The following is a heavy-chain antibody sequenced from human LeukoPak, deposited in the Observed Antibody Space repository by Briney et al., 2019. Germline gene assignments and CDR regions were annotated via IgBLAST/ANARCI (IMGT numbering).Heavy chain of an antibody. D-gene: IGHD1-7*01. J-gene: IGHJ6*03. V-gene: IGHV4-34*01. CDR1: GVYFSSSGCY. CDR2: INHSGST. Sequence: SETLSLTCIVSGVYFSSSGCYWSWIRQPPGKGLEWIGEINHSGSTNYNPSLKSRVTISVDTSKNQFSLKLSSVTAADTAVYYCARASLELRHYYYYYMDVWGKGTTVTVSS. CDR3: ARASLELRHYYYYYMDV.